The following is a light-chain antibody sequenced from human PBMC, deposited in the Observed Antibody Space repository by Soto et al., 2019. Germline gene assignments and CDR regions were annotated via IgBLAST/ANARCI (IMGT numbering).Light chain of an antibody. V-gene: IGKV3-15*01. J-gene: IGKJ1*01. CDR3: QQYNIWPRT. Sequence: EIVMTQSPATLSVSPGERATLSCRASQSVSSNLAWYQQTPGQAPRLLIYGASARATGIPARFSGSGSGTEFTLTISSLQSEDFAVYYCQQYNIWPRTFGQGT. CDR1: QSVSSN. CDR2: GAS.